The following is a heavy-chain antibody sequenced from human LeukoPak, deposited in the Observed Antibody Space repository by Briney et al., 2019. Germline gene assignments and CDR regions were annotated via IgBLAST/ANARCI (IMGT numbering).Heavy chain of an antibody. V-gene: IGHV3-48*03. CDR1: GFTFSSYE. D-gene: IGHD5-12*01. CDR3: ARGGYSGYDKNFDY. Sequence: GGTLRLSCAVSGFTFSSYEMNWVRQAPRKGLEWVSYNSSSGSTIYYADSVKGRFTISRDNAKNSLYLQMNSLRAEDTAVYYCARGGYSGYDKNFDYWGQGTLVTVCS. J-gene: IGHJ4*02. CDR2: NSSSGSTI.